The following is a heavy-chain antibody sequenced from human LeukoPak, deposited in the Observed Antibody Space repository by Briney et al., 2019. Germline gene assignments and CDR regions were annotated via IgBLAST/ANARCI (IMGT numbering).Heavy chain of an antibody. CDR2: INHSGST. D-gene: IGHD5-18*01. Sequence: SETLSLTCAVYGGSFSGYYWSWIRQPPGKGLEWIGEINHSGSTNYNPSLKSRVTISVDTPKNQFSLKLSSATAADTAVYYCARGRRGYSYGVFDYWGQGTLVTVSS. CDR3: ARGRRGYSYGVFDY. V-gene: IGHV4-34*01. CDR1: GGSFSGYY. J-gene: IGHJ4*02.